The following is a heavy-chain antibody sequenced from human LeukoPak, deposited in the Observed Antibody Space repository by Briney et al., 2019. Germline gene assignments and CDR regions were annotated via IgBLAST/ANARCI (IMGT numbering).Heavy chain of an antibody. CDR3: ARETLNCSGGSCYSKFTN. CDR1: GGSISSYY. D-gene: IGHD2-15*01. V-gene: IGHV4-59*01. Sequence: SEILSLTCTVSGGSISSYYWSWIRQPPGKGLEWIGYIYYSGSTNYNPSLKRRVTISVDTSKNQFSLKLSSVTAADTAVYYCARETLNCSGGSCYSKFTNWGQGTLVTVSS. CDR2: IYYSGST. J-gene: IGHJ4*02.